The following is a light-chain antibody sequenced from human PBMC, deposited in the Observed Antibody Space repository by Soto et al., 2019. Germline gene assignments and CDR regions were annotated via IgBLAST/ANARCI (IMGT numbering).Light chain of an antibody. CDR3: ASYTSSSTSVI. Sequence: QSALTQPASVSGSPGQSITISCTGTSSDVGGYKYVSWYQQHPDKAPKLIIFEVSNRPSGISSRFSGSKSGNTASLTISGLQAEDEADYYSASYTSSSTSVIFGRGTKVTVL. CDR2: EVS. V-gene: IGLV2-14*01. J-gene: IGLJ2*01. CDR1: SSDVGGYKY.